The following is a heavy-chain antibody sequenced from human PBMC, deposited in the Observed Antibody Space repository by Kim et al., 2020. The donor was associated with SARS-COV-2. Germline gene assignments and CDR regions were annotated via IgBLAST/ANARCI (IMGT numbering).Heavy chain of an antibody. CDR1: GFTFSSYA. V-gene: IGHV3-30-3*01. D-gene: IGHD2-2*01. CDR2: ISCDGSNK. CDR3: ARDLRASVPLYFDY. Sequence: GGSLRLSCAASGFTFSSYAMHWVRQAPGKGLEWVAVISCDGSNKYYADSVKGRFTISRDNSKNTLYLQMNSLRAEDTAVYYCARDLRASVPLYFDYWGQGTLVTVSS. J-gene: IGHJ4*02.